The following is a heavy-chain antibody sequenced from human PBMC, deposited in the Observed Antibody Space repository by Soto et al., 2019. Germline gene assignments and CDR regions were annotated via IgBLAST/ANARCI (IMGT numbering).Heavy chain of an antibody. CDR1: GFTFSSYA. Sequence: GSLRLSCAGSGFTFSSYAMSWVRQAPGKGLEWVSGIGASGAGTYYADSVKGRFTTSRDNSKNTLHLQMNSLRAEETAVYYCAIRKTGSYFDYWGQGTLVTVS. D-gene: IGHD1-26*01. J-gene: IGHJ4*02. CDR3: AIRKTGSYFDY. CDR2: IGASGAGT. V-gene: IGHV3-23*01.